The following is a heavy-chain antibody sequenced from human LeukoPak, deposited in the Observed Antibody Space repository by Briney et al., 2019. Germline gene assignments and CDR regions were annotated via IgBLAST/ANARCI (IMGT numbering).Heavy chain of an antibody. J-gene: IGHJ4*02. V-gene: IGHV1-46*01. CDR2: INPSGGST. D-gene: IGHD2-15*01. CDR1: GYTFTNYY. CDR3: AGSGGFYYFDY. Sequence: ASVKVSCKASGYTFTNYYFHWVRQAPGQRLEWMGIINPSGGSTTYAQKFQGKITMTTNTSRSTVYMELSSLRSEDAAVYYCAGSGGFYYFDYWGQATLVSVSS.